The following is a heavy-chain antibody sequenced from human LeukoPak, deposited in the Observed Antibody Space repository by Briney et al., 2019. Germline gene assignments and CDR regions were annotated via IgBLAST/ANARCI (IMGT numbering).Heavy chain of an antibody. Sequence: SETLSLTCTVSGGSVSSGSYYWSWIRQPPGKGLEWIGYIYYSGSTNYNPSLKSRVTISVDTSKNQFSLKLSSVTAADTAVHYCAREGYSNYYYFDYWGQGTLVTVSS. V-gene: IGHV4-61*01. CDR3: AREGYSNYYYFDY. J-gene: IGHJ4*02. CDR2: IYYSGST. D-gene: IGHD4-11*01. CDR1: GGSVSSGSYY.